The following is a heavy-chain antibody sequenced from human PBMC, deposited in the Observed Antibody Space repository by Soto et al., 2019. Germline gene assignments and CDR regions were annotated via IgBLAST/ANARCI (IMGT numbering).Heavy chain of an antibody. J-gene: IGHJ6*02. V-gene: IGHV4-59*01. CDR1: GGSISSYY. CDR2: IYYSGST. Sequence: SETLSLTCTVSGGSISSYYWSWIRQPPGKGLEWIGYIYYSGSTNYNPSLKSRVTISVDTSKNQFSLKLSSVTAADTAVYYCARLGYCSSTSCYLHYYYGMDVLGQGTTVTVSS. D-gene: IGHD2-2*01. CDR3: ARLGYCSSTSCYLHYYYGMDV.